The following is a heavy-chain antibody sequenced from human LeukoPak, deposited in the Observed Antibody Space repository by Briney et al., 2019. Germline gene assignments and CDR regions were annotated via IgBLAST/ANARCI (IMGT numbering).Heavy chain of an antibody. J-gene: IGHJ4*02. CDR3: ATKQWLAPPPDS. CDR2: INTDGTVT. Sequence: GGSLRLSCAASGFTISKYWMLWVRQAPGKGLESVSRINTDGTVTTYADSVKGRFTVSRDNADNTMFLQMNSVRDEDTAVYYCATKQWLAPPPDSWGQGTPVTVSS. V-gene: IGHV3-74*01. D-gene: IGHD6-19*01. CDR1: GFTISKYW.